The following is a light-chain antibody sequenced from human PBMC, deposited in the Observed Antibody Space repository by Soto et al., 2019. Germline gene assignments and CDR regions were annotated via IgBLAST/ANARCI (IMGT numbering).Light chain of an antibody. V-gene: IGKV1-5*01. CDR3: QQYNSYPWT. CDR1: QSISSW. Sequence: DIQMTHSPSTLSASVGYRVTSTFRASQSISSWLAWYQQKPGKAPKLLIYDASSLESGVPSRFSGSGSGTEFTLTISSLQPDDFATYYCQQYNSYPWTFGQGTKVDI. CDR2: DAS. J-gene: IGKJ1*01.